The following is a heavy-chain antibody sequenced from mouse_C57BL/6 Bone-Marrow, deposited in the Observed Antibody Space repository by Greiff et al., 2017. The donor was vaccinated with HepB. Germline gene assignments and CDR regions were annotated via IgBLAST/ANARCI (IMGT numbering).Heavy chain of an antibody. CDR3: ARSATTVYYAMDY. V-gene: IGHV1-80*01. CDR2: IYPGDGDT. D-gene: IGHD1-1*01. CDR1: GYAFSSYW. J-gene: IGHJ4*01. Sequence: QVQLKQSGAELVKPGASVKISCKASGYAFSSYWMNWVKQRPGKGLEWIGQIYPGDGDTNYNGKFKGKATLTADKSSSTAYMQLSSLTSEDSAVYFCARSATTVYYAMDYWGQGTSVTVSS.